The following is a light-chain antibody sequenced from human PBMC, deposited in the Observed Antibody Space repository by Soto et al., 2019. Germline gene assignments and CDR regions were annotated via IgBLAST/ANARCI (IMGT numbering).Light chain of an antibody. CDR3: QSYDATNQV. J-gene: IGLJ3*02. CDR2: EDN. V-gene: IGLV6-57*01. Sequence: NFMLTQPHSVSESPGKKVIISCTRSSGSIASNYVQWYQQRPGSSPTTVIYEDNQRPSGVPERFSGSIDSSSNSASLTISGLETEDEADYYCQSYDATNQVFGGGTKVTVL. CDR1: SGSIASNY.